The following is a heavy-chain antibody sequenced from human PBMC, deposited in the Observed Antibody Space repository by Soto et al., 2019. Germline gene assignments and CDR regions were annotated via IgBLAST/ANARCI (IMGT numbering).Heavy chain of an antibody. CDR3: ARANNPRITMVRGVTIDY. CDR2: IYYSGST. CDR1: GGSISSGGYY. J-gene: IGHJ4*02. V-gene: IGHV4-31*03. Sequence: LSLTCTVSGGSISSGGYYWSWIRQHPGKGLEWIGYIYYSGSTYYNPSLKSRVTISVDTSKNQFSLKLSSVTAADTAVYYCARANNPRITMVRGVTIDYWGQGTLVTVS. D-gene: IGHD3-10*01.